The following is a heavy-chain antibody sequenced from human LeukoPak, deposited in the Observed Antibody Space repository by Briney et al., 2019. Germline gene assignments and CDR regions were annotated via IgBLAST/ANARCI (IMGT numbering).Heavy chain of an antibody. D-gene: IGHD3-22*01. CDR2: IYTSGTI. V-gene: IGHV4-4*07. Sequence: PSETLSLTCTVSGGYISRNYWTWIRQPAGKGLEWIGRIYTSGTINYNPSLKSRVTMSVDTSKNQFSLKLSSVTAADTAVYYCARDSTGYSNRFDPWGQGTLVSVSS. J-gene: IGHJ5*02. CDR3: ARDSTGYSNRFDP. CDR1: GGYISRNY.